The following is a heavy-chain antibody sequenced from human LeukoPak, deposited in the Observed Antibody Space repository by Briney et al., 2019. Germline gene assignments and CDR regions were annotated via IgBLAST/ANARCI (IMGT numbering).Heavy chain of an antibody. V-gene: IGHV3-49*04. CDR3: VRASPYNYDSSGLQRDPFDI. CDR2: IRSKAYGETT. D-gene: IGHD3-22*01. J-gene: IGHJ3*02. Sequence: GGSLRPSCTASGFTFLDHAMNWVRQAPGKGLEWVGFIRSKAYGETTEYAASVRGRSTISRDDSRSIAYLQMNRLTIEDTAVYFCVRASPYNYDSSGLQRDPFDIWGQGTTVIVSS. CDR1: GFTFLDHA.